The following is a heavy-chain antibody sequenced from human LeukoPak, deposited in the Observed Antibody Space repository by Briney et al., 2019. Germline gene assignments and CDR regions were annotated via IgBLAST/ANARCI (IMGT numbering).Heavy chain of an antibody. J-gene: IGHJ4*02. Sequence: GGSLRLSCAASGFTFSSYVMSWVRQAPGKGQEWVSAISGSGGSTYYADSVKGRFTISRDNSKNTLYLQMNSLRAEDTAVYYCAKDTYYDILTGYQRAYYFDYWGQGTLVTVSS. V-gene: IGHV3-23*01. CDR3: AKDTYYDILTGYQRAYYFDY. CDR1: GFTFSSYV. D-gene: IGHD3-9*01. CDR2: ISGSGGST.